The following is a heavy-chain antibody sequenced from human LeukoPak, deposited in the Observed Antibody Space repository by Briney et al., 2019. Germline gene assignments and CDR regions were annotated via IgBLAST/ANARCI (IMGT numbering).Heavy chain of an antibody. CDR2: IYSGGST. D-gene: IGHD3-10*01. J-gene: IGHJ4*02. CDR1: GFTVSSNY. V-gene: IGHV3-66*01. CDR3: ARDAVWFGESNPLDY. Sequence: GGSLRLSCAASGFTVSSNYMSWVRQAPGKGLEWVSVIYSGGSTYYADSVKGRFTISRDNSKNTLYLQMGSLRAEDMAVYYCARDAVWFGESNPLDYWGQGTLVTVSS.